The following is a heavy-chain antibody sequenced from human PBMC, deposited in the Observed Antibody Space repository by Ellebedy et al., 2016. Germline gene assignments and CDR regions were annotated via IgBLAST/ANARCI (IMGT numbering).Heavy chain of an antibody. D-gene: IGHD1-26*01. J-gene: IGHJ4*02. CDR3: SRENYYQNTDYGGGDY. CDR2: IEFDSTKK. CDR1: GFIFSNYA. Sequence: GESLKISXAASGFIFSNYAMHWVRQAPGKGLEWVAVIEFDSTKKFYTDSVKGRFTISRDNAKNSLYLQMSSLRGEDTAIYYCSRENYYQNTDYGGGDYWGQGTLVTVSS. V-gene: IGHV3-30*04.